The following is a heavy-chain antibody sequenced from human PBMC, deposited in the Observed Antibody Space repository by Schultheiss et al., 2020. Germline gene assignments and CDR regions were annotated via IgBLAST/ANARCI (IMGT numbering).Heavy chain of an antibody. CDR2: ISYDGSNK. CDR3: AKDNAQDYGGNSFGDYYYGMDV. CDR1: GFTFSSYG. J-gene: IGHJ6*02. D-gene: IGHD4-23*01. V-gene: IGHV3-30*18. Sequence: GGSLRLSCAASGFTFSSYGMHWVRQAPGKGLEWVAVISYDGSNKYYADSVKGRFTISRDNSKNTLYLQMNSLRAEDTAVYYCAKDNAQDYGGNSFGDYYYGMDVWGQGTTVTVSS.